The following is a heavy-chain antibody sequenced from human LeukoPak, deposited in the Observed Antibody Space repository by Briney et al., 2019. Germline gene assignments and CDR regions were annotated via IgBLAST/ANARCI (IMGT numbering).Heavy chain of an antibody. CDR3: ARGSGSYHTAYMN. V-gene: IGHV5-51*01. Sequence: VESLKISCQGSGYSFTSCWIGWVRQMPGKGLEWMGIIYPGDSDTRYSPPFQGQVTISADKSLSTAYLQWSSLKASDTAMYYCARGSGSYHTAYMNWGQGSPVTVSS. J-gene: IGHJ4*02. D-gene: IGHD1-26*01. CDR2: IYPGDSDT. CDR1: GYSFTSCW.